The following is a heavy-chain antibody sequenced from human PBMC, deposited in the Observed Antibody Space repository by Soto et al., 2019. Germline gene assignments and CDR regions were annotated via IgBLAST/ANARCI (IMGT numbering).Heavy chain of an antibody. CDR1: GHIFSNYW. J-gene: IGHJ4*02. Sequence: GESLKISCKGSGHIFSNYWIGWVRQMPGKGLEWMGIIYPGDSDTRYSPSFQGQVTITVDKSINTAYQQWSRLKASDTAMYYCARQRLWGTSGYYYFENWGQGTLVTVSS. D-gene: IGHD3-22*01. V-gene: IGHV5-51*01. CDR2: IYPGDSDT. CDR3: ARQRLWGTSGYYYFEN.